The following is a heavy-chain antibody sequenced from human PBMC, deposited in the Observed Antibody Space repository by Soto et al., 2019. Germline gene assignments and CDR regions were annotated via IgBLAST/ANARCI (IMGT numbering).Heavy chain of an antibody. J-gene: IGHJ5*02. CDR1: GYTFTCYA. CDR3: ARGFALWFDP. V-gene: IGHV1-3*01. D-gene: IGHD3-3*01. Sequence: ASVKVSCKASGYTFTCYAIDWVRQAPGQRLEWMGWINAGNGNTKYSQKFQGRVTITRDTSASTAYMELSSLRSEDTAVYYCARGFALWFDPWGQGTLVTVSS. CDR2: INAGNGNT.